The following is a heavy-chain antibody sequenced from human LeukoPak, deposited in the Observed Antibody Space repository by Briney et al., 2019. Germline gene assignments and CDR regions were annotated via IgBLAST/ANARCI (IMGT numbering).Heavy chain of an antibody. Sequence: SETLSLTCTVSGGSISSYYWSWIRQPPGKGLEWIGYIYYSGSTNYNPSLKSRVTISVDTSKNQFSLKLSSVTAADTAVYYCARASSSSWYGNGGFDYWGQGTLVTVSS. J-gene: IGHJ4*02. CDR2: IYYSGST. CDR3: ARASSSSWYGNGGFDY. D-gene: IGHD6-13*01. V-gene: IGHV4-59*01. CDR1: GGSISSYY.